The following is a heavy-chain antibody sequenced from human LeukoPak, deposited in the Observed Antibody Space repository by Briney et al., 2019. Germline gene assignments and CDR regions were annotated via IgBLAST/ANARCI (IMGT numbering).Heavy chain of an antibody. V-gene: IGHV3-23*01. Sequence: PGGSLRLSCAASGFTFSSYAMSWVRQAPGKGLEWVSAISGSGGSTYYADSVKGRFTISRDNSKNTLYLQMNSLRAEDTAVYYCAKGQWMDYYYYMDVWGKGTTVTVSS. CDR2: ISGSGGST. CDR1: GFTFSSYA. D-gene: IGHD6-19*01. CDR3: AKGQWMDYYYYMDV. J-gene: IGHJ6*03.